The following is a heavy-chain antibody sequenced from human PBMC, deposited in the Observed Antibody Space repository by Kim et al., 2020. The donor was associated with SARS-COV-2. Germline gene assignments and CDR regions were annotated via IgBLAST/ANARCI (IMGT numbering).Heavy chain of an antibody. Sequence: GGSLRLSCAASGFTFSSYSMNWVRQAPGKGLEWVSSISSSSSYIYYADSVKGRFTISRDNAKNSLYLQMNRLRAEDTAVYYCARDGALATIDAFDIWGQGTMVTVSS. V-gene: IGHV3-21*01. J-gene: IGHJ3*02. CDR3: ARDGALATIDAFDI. CDR1: GFTFSSYS. CDR2: ISSSSSYI. D-gene: IGHD5-12*01.